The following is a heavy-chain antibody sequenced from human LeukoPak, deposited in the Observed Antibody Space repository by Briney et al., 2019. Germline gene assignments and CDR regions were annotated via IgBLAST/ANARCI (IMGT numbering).Heavy chain of an antibody. CDR1: GFSLSSYG. D-gene: IGHD3-22*01. Sequence: PGGSLRLSCAASGFSLSSYGMSWVRQAPGKGLEWVSAIRGSGGSTYYADSVKGRFTISRDNSKNTLYLQMNSLRAEDTAVYYCAKDWYDSSGYHQPHAFDIWGQGTMVTVSS. CDR2: IRGSGGST. V-gene: IGHV3-23*01. CDR3: AKDWYDSSGYHQPHAFDI. J-gene: IGHJ3*02.